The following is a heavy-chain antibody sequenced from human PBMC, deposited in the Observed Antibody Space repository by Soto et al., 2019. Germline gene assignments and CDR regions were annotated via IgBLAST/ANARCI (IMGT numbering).Heavy chain of an antibody. CDR2: IYYSGST. CDR1: GGSISSGGYY. J-gene: IGHJ5*02. D-gene: IGHD3-3*01. Sequence: SETLSLTCTVSGGSISSGGYYWSWIRQHPGKGLEWIGYIYYSGSTYYNPSLKSRVTISVDTSKNQFSLKLSSVTAADTAVYYCARGIFGVVLWFDPWGQGTLVTVSS. CDR3: ARGIFGVVLWFDP. V-gene: IGHV4-31*03.